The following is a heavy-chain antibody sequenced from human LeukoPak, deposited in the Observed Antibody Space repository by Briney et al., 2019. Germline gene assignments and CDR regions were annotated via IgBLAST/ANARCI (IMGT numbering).Heavy chain of an antibody. Sequence: ASVKVSCKASGGTFSSYAISWVRQAPGQGLEWMGRIIPIFGTANYAQKFQGRVTITTDESTSTAYMELSSLRSEDTAVYYCARAIMMDTAMVNTFDYWGQGTLVTVSS. J-gene: IGHJ4*02. CDR1: GGTFSSYA. CDR2: IIPIFGTA. CDR3: ARAIMMDTAMVNTFDY. V-gene: IGHV1-69*05. D-gene: IGHD5-18*01.